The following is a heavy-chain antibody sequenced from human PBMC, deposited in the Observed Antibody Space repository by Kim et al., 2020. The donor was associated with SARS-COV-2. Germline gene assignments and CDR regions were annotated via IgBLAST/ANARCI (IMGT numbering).Heavy chain of an antibody. CDR1: GYTFTSYG. CDR3: AREALREDSYYYYYYGMDV. D-gene: IGHD3-22*01. Sequence: ASVKVSCKASGYTFTSYGISWVRQAPGQGLEWMGWISAYNGNTNYAQKLQGRVTMTTDTSTSTAYMELRSLRSDDTAVYYCAREALREDSYYYYYYGMDVWGQGTTVTVSS. CDR2: ISAYNGNT. J-gene: IGHJ6*02. V-gene: IGHV1-18*01.